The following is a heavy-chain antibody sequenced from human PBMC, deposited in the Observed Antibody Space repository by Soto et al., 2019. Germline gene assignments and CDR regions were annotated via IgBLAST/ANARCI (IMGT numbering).Heavy chain of an antibody. D-gene: IGHD3-10*01. CDR2: IYYSGST. V-gene: IGHV4-31*03. Sequence: PSETLSLTCTVSGGSISSGGYYWSWIRQHPGKGLEWIGYIYYSGSTYYNPSLKSRVTISVDTSKNQFSLKLSSVTAADTAVYYCASATYGSGSYWLDYWGQGTLVTVSS. J-gene: IGHJ4*02. CDR3: ASATYGSGSYWLDY. CDR1: GGSISSGGYY.